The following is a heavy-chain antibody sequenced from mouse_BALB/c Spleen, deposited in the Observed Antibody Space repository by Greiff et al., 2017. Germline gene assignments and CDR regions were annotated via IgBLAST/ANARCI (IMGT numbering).Heavy chain of an antibody. Sequence: VQLVESGPGLVQPSQSLSITCTVSGFSLTSYGVHWVRQSPGKGLEWLGVIWSGGSTDYNAAFISRLSISKDNSKSQVFFKMNSLQANDTAIYYCARNFGGSSQFAYWGQGTLVTVSA. CDR3: ARNFGGSSQFAY. V-gene: IGHV2-2*02. CDR1: GFSLTSYG. J-gene: IGHJ3*01. D-gene: IGHD1-1*01. CDR2: IWSGGST.